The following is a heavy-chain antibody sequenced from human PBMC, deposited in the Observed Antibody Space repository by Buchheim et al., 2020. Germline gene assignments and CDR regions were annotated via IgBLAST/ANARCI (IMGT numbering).Heavy chain of an antibody. CDR1: GFTFSSYE. CDR2: ISSSGSTI. V-gene: IGHV3-48*03. D-gene: IGHD3-22*01. Sequence: EVQLVESGGGLVQPGGSLRLSCAASGFTFSSYEMNWVRQAPGKGLEWVSYISSSGSTIYYEDSVKGRFTISSYNAKNSTHLQMNSLRAEDTAVYYCARNLVVIGGAFDYWGQGTL. J-gene: IGHJ4*02. CDR3: ARNLVVIGGAFDY.